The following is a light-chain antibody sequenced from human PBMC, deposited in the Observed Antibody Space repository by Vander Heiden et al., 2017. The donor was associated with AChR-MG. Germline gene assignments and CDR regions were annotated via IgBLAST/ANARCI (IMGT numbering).Light chain of an antibody. Sequence: VTPPSPAPLSSPPGERAIPSCRARRIVSSYLAWYQQKPGQAPRLLIYGASNRATGIPDRFSGSGSGTDFTLTISRLEPEDFAVYYCQQRSNSPYTFGQGTKLEIK. CDR2: GAS. CDR3: QQRSNSPYT. J-gene: IGKJ2*01. CDR1: RIVSSY. V-gene: IGKV3-11*01.